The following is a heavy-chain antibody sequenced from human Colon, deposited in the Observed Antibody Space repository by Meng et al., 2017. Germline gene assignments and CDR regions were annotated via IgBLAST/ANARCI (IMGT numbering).Heavy chain of an antibody. CDR1: GGSISSGGYS. J-gene: IGHJ2*01. D-gene: IGHD6-19*01. CDR3: AGGSKEVSSSGPLYFDL. CDR2: IQASGNT. V-gene: IGHV4-61*02. Sequence: SETLSLTCTVSGGSISSGGYSWTWIRQPAGKGLEWVGRIQASGNTNYNPSLRSRLTVSLDTSKNQFSLNLKSVTAADTAVYYCAGGSKEVSSSGPLYFDLWGRGTLVTVSS.